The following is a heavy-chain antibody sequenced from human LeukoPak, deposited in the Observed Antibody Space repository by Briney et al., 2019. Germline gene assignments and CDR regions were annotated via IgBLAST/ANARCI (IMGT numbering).Heavy chain of an antibody. D-gene: IGHD3-22*01. CDR2: IYTSGST. J-gene: IGHJ4*02. Sequence: SETLSLTCTVSGGSISSYYWSWIRQPAGKGLEWIGRIYTSGSTNYNPSLKSRVTMSVDTSKNQFSLKLSSVTAADTAVYYCARAREYYYDSSGYYYFDYWGQGTLVTVSS. V-gene: IGHV4-4*07. CDR1: GGSISSYY. CDR3: ARAREYYYDSSGYYYFDY.